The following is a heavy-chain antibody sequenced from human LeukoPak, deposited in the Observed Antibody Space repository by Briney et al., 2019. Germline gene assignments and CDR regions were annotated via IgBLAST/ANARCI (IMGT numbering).Heavy chain of an antibody. CDR3: ARDRTAGTPGSFDS. V-gene: IGHV1-3*01. CDR2: INAGNGNT. J-gene: IGHJ4*02. Sequence: ASVKVSCKASGYTFTSYAMHWVRQAPGQRLEWMGWINAGNGNTKYSQKIQGRVTITRDTSASTAYMELSSLRSEDTAVYYCARDRTAGTPGSFDSWGQGTLVTVSS. CDR1: GYTFTSYA. D-gene: IGHD4-23*01.